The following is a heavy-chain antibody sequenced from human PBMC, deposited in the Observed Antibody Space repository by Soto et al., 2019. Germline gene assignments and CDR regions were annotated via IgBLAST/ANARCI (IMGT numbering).Heavy chain of an antibody. CDR3: ASGIQLWLRRINNGYSG. D-gene: IGHD5-18*01. CDR1: GGTFSTYA. CDR2: IIPMFGTA. Sequence: QVPLVQSGAEVKKPESSVKVSCKAPGGTFSTYAISWVRQAPGQGLEWMGGIIPMFGTANYAQRCQDRVTITADESTNTVYMELSSVRSEDTAVYFCASGIQLWLRRINNGYSGWGQGTLVTVSS. J-gene: IGHJ4*02. V-gene: IGHV1-69*12.